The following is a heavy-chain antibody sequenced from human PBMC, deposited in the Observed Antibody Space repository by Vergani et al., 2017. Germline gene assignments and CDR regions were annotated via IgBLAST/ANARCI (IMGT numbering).Heavy chain of an antibody. V-gene: IGHV1-8*01. D-gene: IGHD2-2*01. CDR2: MNHNSGNT. CDR1: GYTFTSYD. Sequence: QVQLVQSGAEVKKPGASVKVSCKASGYTFTSYDINWVRQATGQGLEWMGWMNHNSGNTGYAQKFQGRYTMTRNTSISTAYMELSILRSEDTAVYYCARGLPAAHYMDVWGKGTTVTVSS. J-gene: IGHJ6*03. CDR3: ARGLPAAHYMDV.